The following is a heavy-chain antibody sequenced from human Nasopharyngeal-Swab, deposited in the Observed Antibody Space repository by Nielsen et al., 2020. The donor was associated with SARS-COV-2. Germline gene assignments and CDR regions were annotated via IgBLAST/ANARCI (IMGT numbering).Heavy chain of an antibody. V-gene: IGHV3-30*02. D-gene: IGHD6-19*01. J-gene: IGHJ4*02. Sequence: GESLKISCAASGFSFSSYGMHWVRQAPDKGLEWVAVIWHDGGSKYYGDSVTGRFIISRDNSKNTLYLQMNSLRAEDTAVYYCATSPMYSSGWWEGKNYFDYWGQGTLVTVSS. CDR2: IWHDGGSK. CDR3: ATSPMYSSGWWEGKNYFDY. CDR1: GFSFSSYG.